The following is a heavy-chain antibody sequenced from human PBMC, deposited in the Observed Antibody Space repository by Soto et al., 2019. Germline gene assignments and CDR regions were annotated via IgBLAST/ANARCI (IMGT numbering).Heavy chain of an antibody. CDR3: ARGYCSSTSCQYYFDY. D-gene: IGHD2-2*01. CDR2: IWYDGSNK. Sequence: GGSLRLSCAASGFTFSSYGMHWVRQAPGKGLEWVAVIWYDGSNKYYADSVKGRFTISRDNSMNTLYLQMNSLRAEDTAVYYCARGYCSSTSCQYYFDYWGQGTLVTVSS. V-gene: IGHV3-33*01. CDR1: GFTFSSYG. J-gene: IGHJ4*02.